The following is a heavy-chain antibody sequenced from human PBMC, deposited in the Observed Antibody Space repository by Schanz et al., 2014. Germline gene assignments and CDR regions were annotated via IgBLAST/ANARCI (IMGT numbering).Heavy chain of an antibody. CDR2: ITKDGRSA. D-gene: IGHD6-13*01. CDR3: VKDAHSSSWWGGAFDI. J-gene: IGHJ3*02. Sequence: EVQLVESGGGLVQPGGSLRLSCSASGFAFRNYAMHWVRQAPEKGLEYVSAITKDGRSAYYADSVKGRFTISRDNSKSTHYLQMSSLRVEDTAVYYCVKDAHSSSWWGGAFDIWGQGTMVTVSS. CDR1: GFAFRNYA. V-gene: IGHV3-64D*06.